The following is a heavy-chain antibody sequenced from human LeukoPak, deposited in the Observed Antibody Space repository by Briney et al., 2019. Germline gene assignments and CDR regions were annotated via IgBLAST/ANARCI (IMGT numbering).Heavy chain of an antibody. Sequence: PGGSLRLSCAASGFTFSSYEMNWVRQAPGKGLEWVSYISSSGSTIYYADSVKGRFTISRDNAKNSLYLQMNSLRAEDTAVYYCARVGLLTGHYSLYYYYGMDVWGQGTTVTVSS. V-gene: IGHV3-48*03. CDR1: GFTFSSYE. CDR3: ARVGLLTGHYSLYYYYGMDV. J-gene: IGHJ6*02. CDR2: ISSSGSTI. D-gene: IGHD3-9*01.